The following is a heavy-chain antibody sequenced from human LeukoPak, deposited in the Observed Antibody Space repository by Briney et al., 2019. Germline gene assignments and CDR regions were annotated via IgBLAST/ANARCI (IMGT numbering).Heavy chain of an antibody. V-gene: IGHV3-23*01. J-gene: IGHJ4*02. D-gene: IGHD4-17*01. CDR1: GFTFSSYA. Sequence: GGSLRLSCAASGFTFSSYAMSWVRQAPGKGLEWVSGISTSGGSTYYTDSVKGRFTISRDSSKNTLNLQMISLRAEDTAIYYCAKGLSTVTIYPLGYWGQGTLVTVSS. CDR3: AKGLSTVTIYPLGY. CDR2: ISTSGGST.